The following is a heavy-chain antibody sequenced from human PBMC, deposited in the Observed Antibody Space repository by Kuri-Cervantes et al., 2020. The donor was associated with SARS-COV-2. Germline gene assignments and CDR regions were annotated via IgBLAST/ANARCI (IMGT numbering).Heavy chain of an antibody. CDR1: GFTVSSNE. CDR2: ISGGST. V-gene: IGHV3-38-3*01. CDR3: ARDMTIFGVVTYYFDY. D-gene: IGHD3-3*01. Sequence: GGSLRLSCAASGFTVSSNEMSWVRQAPGKGLEWVSSISGGSTYYADSRKGRFTISRDNSKNTLHLQMNSLRAEDTAVYYCARDMTIFGVVTYYFDYWGQGTLVTVSS. J-gene: IGHJ4*02.